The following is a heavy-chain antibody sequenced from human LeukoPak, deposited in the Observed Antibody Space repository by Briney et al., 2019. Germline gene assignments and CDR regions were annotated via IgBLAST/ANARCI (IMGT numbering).Heavy chain of an antibody. CDR3: ARGLSGWYHY. J-gene: IGHJ4*02. CDR1: GGSISSYY. CDR2: IYYSGST. Sequence: PSETLSLTCTVSGGSISSYYWSWIRQPPGKGLEWIGYIYYSGSTNYNPSLKSRVTISVDTSKNQFSLKLSSVTAADTAVYYCARGLSGWYHYWGQGTLVTVSS. V-gene: IGHV4-59*01. D-gene: IGHD6-19*01.